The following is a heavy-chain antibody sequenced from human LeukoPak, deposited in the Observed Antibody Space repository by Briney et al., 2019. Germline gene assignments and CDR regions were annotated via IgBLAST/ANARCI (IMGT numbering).Heavy chain of an antibody. CDR2: INHSGST. J-gene: IGHJ6*02. CDR1: GGSISSYY. Sequence: SETLSLTCTVSGGSISSYYWSWIRQPPGKGLEWIGEINHSGSTNYNPSLKSRVTISVDTSKNQFSLKLSSVTAADTAVYYCASCYYDSSGYQQTYGMDVWGQGTTVTVSS. D-gene: IGHD3-22*01. V-gene: IGHV4-34*01. CDR3: ASCYYDSSGYQQTYGMDV.